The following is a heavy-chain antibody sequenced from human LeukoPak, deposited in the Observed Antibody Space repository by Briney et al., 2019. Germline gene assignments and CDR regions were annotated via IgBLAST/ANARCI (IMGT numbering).Heavy chain of an antibody. V-gene: IGHV3-20*04. D-gene: IGHD2-15*01. J-gene: IGHJ4*02. Sequence: PGGSLRLSCAASGFTFDDYGMTWVRQTPGKGLEWVSTNWNGGSTAYADSVKGRFTISRDNAKNSLYLQMNSLRAEDAAVYYCAKEYCSGGRCYSLHYWGQGTLVTVSS. CDR1: GFTFDDYG. CDR2: TNWNGGST. CDR3: AKEYCSGGRCYSLHY.